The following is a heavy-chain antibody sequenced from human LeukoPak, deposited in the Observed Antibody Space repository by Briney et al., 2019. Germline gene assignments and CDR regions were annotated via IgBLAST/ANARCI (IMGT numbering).Heavy chain of an antibody. Sequence: ASVKVSCKASGYTFVNYYIHWVRQAPGQGLEWMGIINPSGGSTGYAQKFQGRVTVTRDTSTSTVYMELSGLRSEDTAVYYCARDPNYADLDYWGQGTLVTVSS. CDR2: INPSGGST. D-gene: IGHD1-7*01. J-gene: IGHJ4*02. CDR1: GYTFVNYY. CDR3: ARDPNYADLDY. V-gene: IGHV1-46*01.